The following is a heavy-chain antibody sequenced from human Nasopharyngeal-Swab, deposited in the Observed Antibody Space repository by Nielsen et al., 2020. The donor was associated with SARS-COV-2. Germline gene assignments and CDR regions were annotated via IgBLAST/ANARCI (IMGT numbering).Heavy chain of an antibody. Sequence: GGSLRLSCAASGFRFDSYAMSWVRQAPGKGLEWVSAIRSSGVTTYYADSVKGRFTISRDNSKNTVYLQMDSLRAEDAAIYYCAKDMAAGYFFDFWGQGTLVTVSS. CDR1: GFRFDSYA. V-gene: IGHV3-23*01. CDR2: IRSSGVTT. CDR3: AKDMAAGYFFDF. D-gene: IGHD6-13*01. J-gene: IGHJ4*02.